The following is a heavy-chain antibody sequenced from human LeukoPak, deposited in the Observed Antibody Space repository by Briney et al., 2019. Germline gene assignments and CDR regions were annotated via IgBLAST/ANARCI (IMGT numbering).Heavy chain of an antibody. CDR2: ISSSGSTI. CDR3: AKASSSWPYYYYYMDV. J-gene: IGHJ6*03. Sequence: GGSLRLSCAASGFTFSSYEMNWVRQAPGKGLEWVSYISSSGSTIYYADSVKGRFTISRDNAKNSLYLQMNSLRAEDTALYYCAKASSSWPYYYYYMDVWGKGTTVTISS. D-gene: IGHD6-13*01. CDR1: GFTFSSYE. V-gene: IGHV3-48*03.